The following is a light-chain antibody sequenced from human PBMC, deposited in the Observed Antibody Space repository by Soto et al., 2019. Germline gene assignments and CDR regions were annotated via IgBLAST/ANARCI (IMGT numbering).Light chain of an antibody. CDR2: AAS. CDR1: QGISNY. V-gene: IGKV1-27*01. J-gene: IGKJ3*01. Sequence: DIQMTQSPSALSASVGDRFAITCRASQGISNYLAWYQQKPGKVPKLLIYAASTLQSGVPSRFSGSGSGTDFTLTISSLQPEDVATYYCQKYNSDQFTFGPGTKVDIK. CDR3: QKYNSDQFT.